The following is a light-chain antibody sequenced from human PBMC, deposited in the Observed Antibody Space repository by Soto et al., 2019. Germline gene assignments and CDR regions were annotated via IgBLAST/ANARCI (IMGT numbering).Light chain of an antibody. V-gene: IGKV1-39*01. Sequence: DIHMTQSPSSLSASVGDRVTITCRASQNITTFLNWYQQIPGKAPNLLIYGPSTLQSGVPSRFSGSGSGTDFTLTINSLQPEDFVTYSCQQSFRPPRTFGTGTKVDI. CDR2: GPS. CDR1: QNITTF. J-gene: IGKJ3*01. CDR3: QQSFRPPRT.